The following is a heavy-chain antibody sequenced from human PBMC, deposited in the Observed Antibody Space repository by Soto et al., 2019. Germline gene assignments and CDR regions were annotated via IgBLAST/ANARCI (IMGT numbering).Heavy chain of an antibody. CDR1: GGSFSGYC. Sequence: NPSETLSLTCAVYGGSFSGYCWSWIRQPPGKGLEWIGEINHSGSTNYNPSLKSRVTISVDTSKNQFSLKLSSVTAADTAVYYCARGYCSSTSCHITLHFDLWGRGTLVTVSS. V-gene: IGHV4-34*01. D-gene: IGHD2-2*01. CDR3: ARGYCSSTSCHITLHFDL. CDR2: INHSGST. J-gene: IGHJ2*01.